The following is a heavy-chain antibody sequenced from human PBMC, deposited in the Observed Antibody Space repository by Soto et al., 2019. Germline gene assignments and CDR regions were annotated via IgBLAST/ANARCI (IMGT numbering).Heavy chain of an antibody. D-gene: IGHD3-9*01. CDR1: GFTFSSYW. Sequence: GGSLRLSCAASGFTFSSYWMSWVRQAPGKGLEWVANIKQDGSEKYYVDSVKGRFTISRDNAKNSLYLQMNSLRAEDTAVYYCATLEVLRYFDWQGAPGDLREFYYWGQGTLVTVSS. V-gene: IGHV3-7*01. J-gene: IGHJ4*02. CDR2: IKQDGSEK. CDR3: ATLEVLRYFDWQGAPGDLREFYY.